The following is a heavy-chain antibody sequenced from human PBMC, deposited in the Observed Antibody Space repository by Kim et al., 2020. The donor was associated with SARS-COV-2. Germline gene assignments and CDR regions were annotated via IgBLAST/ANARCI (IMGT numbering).Heavy chain of an antibody. CDR1: GFTFSSYW. Sequence: GGSLRLSCAASGFTFSSYWMSWVRQAPGKGLEWVANIKQDGSEKYYVDSVKGRFTISRDNAKNSLYLQMNSLRAEDTAVYYCARAERWLPDYYYYGMDVWGQGTTVTVSS. CDR3: ARAERWLPDYYYYGMDV. J-gene: IGHJ6*02. D-gene: IGHD6-19*01. CDR2: IKQDGSEK. V-gene: IGHV3-7*01.